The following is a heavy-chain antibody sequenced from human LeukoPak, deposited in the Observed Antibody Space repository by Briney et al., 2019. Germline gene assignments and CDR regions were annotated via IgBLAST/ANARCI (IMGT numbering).Heavy chain of an antibody. J-gene: IGHJ3*02. V-gene: IGHV4-39*01. Sequence: SETLSLTCTVSGGSISSSSYYWGWIRQPPGKGLEWIGSIYYSGSTYYNPSLKSRVTISVDTSKNQFSLKLSSVTAADTAVYYCARRRRYYDSSGYKDAFDIWGQGTMVTVSS. CDR1: GGSISSSSYY. D-gene: IGHD3-22*01. CDR2: IYYSGST. CDR3: ARRRRYYDSSGYKDAFDI.